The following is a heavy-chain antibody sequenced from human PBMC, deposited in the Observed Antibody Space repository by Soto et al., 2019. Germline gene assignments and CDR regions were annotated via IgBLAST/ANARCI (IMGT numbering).Heavy chain of an antibody. CDR3: ASELHVVVVGPPPLWGPRHYFYGLDA. CDR2: TDYRSKWYN. V-gene: IGHV6-1*01. D-gene: IGHD2-2*01. CDR1: GDSVSSNSAA. Sequence: PSQTLSLTGAISGDSVSSNSAAWNWIRQSPSRGLEWLGGTDYRSKWYNDYAVSVKSRITINSDTSKNQFSLQLNSVTPEDTAVSSSASELHVVVVGPPPLWGPRHYFYGLDASGQANT. J-gene: IGHJ6*02.